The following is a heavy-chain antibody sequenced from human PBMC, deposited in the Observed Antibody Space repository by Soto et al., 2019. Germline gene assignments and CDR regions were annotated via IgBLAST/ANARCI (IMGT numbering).Heavy chain of an antibody. J-gene: IGHJ5*02. D-gene: IGHD7-27*01. CDR3: ARDPNTSGGPNWASNFFAP. CDR2: ISSDGSRK. V-gene: IGHV3-30-3*01. CDR1: GFTFSSYA. Sequence: GGSLRLSCSASGFTFSSYAMHWVRQAPGKGPEWLAVISSDGSRKIYADSGEGRFTVFRDNSKSTVFLQMDSLRPEDTAVYYCARDPNTSGGPNWASNFFAPWGQGTLVTVSS.